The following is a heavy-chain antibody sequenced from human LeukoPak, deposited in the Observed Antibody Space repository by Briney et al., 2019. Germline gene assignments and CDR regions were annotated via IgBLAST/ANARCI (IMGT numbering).Heavy chain of an antibody. CDR1: GYTFTGYY. J-gene: IGHJ4*02. CDR2: INPNSGDT. V-gene: IGHV1-2*02. Sequence: AASVTVSCKASGYTFTGYYMHWVRQAHGQGLEWMGWINPNSGDTNYAEKFQGRVTMTRDTSISTAYMDLRRLRSDDTAVYYCARDYSSSSGYFDYWGQGTLVTVSS. D-gene: IGHD6-6*01. CDR3: ARDYSSSSGYFDY.